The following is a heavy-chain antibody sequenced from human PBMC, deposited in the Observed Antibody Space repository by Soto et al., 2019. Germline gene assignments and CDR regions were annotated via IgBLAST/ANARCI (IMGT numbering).Heavy chain of an antibody. CDR3: ARDGASAALGYCYGMDV. CDR2: ISHDGSNN. D-gene: IGHD6-13*01. Sequence: GGSLRLSCAASGFTFTSHGMHWVRQAPGKGLEWVALISHDGSNNYYSESVKGRFTISRDNSKNTLFLQMNSLRPEDTAVYYCARDGASAALGYCYGMDVWGQGTTVTVSS. V-gene: IGHV3-30-3*01. J-gene: IGHJ6*02. CDR1: GFTFTSHG.